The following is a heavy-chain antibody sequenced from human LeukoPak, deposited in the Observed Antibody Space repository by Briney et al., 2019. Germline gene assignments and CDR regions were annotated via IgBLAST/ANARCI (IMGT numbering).Heavy chain of an antibody. D-gene: IGHD6-13*01. V-gene: IGHV1-69*13. J-gene: IGHJ4*02. CDR1: GGTFSSYA. Sequence: GASVKVSCKASGGTFSSYAISWVRQAPGQGLEWMGGIIPIFGTANYAQKFQGRVTIAADESTSTAYMELRSLRSDDTAVHYCASLGAAAAIDYWGQGTLVTVSS. CDR2: IIPIFGTA. CDR3: ASLGAAAAIDY.